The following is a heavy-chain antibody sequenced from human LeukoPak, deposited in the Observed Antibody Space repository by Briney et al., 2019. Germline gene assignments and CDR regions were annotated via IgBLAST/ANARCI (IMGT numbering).Heavy chain of an antibody. CDR3: AKIGGQTRRYYFDY. D-gene: IGHD3-3*01. J-gene: IGHJ4*02. CDR1: GYTLTSYG. Sequence: ASVKVSCKASGYTLTSYGISWVRQAPGQGLEWMGWISAYNGNTNYAQKLQGRVTMTTDTSTSTAYMELRSRRSDDTAGYYCAKIGGQTRRYYFDYWGQGTLVTVSS. V-gene: IGHV1-18*01. CDR2: ISAYNGNT.